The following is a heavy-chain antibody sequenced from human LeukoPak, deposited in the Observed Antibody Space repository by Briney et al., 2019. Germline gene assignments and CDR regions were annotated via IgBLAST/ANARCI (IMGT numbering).Heavy chain of an antibody. Sequence: GGSLRLSCAGAGFAFSFHSMNWVRDAPGKGLEWVSYISSSGNVIYYADSVRGRFTVSRDIAKNSLFLQMNNLRAEDTAVYYCARKGWDATGDYWGQGTLVTVSS. CDR2: ISSSGNVI. CDR3: ARKGWDATGDY. CDR1: GFAFSFHS. J-gene: IGHJ4*02. D-gene: IGHD1-26*01. V-gene: IGHV3-48*01.